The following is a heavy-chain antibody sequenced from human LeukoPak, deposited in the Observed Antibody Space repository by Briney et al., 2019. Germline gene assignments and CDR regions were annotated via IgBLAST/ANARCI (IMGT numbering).Heavy chain of an antibody. CDR1: GGTFSSYA. CDR3: ARQYYDILTGYYNVRGMDV. J-gene: IGHJ6*02. Sequence: ASVKVSCKASGGTFSSYAISWVRQAPGQGLEWMGRIIPILGIANYAQKFQGRVTITADKSTSTAYMELSSLRSEDAAVYYCARQYYDILTGYYNVRGMDVWGQGTTVTVSS. D-gene: IGHD3-9*01. CDR2: IIPILGIA. V-gene: IGHV1-69*04.